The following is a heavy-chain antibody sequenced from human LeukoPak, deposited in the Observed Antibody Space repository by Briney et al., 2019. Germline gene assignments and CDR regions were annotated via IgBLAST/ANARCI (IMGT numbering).Heavy chain of an antibody. CDR1: GFTFSSYA. V-gene: IGHV3-23*01. CDR2: ISGSGGST. Sequence: GGSLRLSCAASGFTFSSYAMSWVRQAPGKGLEWVSAISGSGGSTYYADSVKGRFTISRDNSKNTLYLQMNSLRAEDTAVYYCAAYSSSWYRNYWGQGTLVTVSS. CDR3: AAYSSSWYRNY. D-gene: IGHD6-13*01. J-gene: IGHJ4*02.